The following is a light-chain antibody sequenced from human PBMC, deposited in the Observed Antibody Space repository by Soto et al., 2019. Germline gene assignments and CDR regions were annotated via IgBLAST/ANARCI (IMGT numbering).Light chain of an antibody. Sequence: EIVLTQSPGTLSLSPGERATLSCRASQSVSRSYLAWYQQKPGQAPRLLIYGASSRATGIPDRFSGSGSGTDFTLTISRLEPEDFAVYYCQQYGSSLSVTFGQGTKVDIK. V-gene: IGKV3-20*01. J-gene: IGKJ1*01. CDR1: QSVSRSY. CDR2: GAS. CDR3: QQYGSSLSVT.